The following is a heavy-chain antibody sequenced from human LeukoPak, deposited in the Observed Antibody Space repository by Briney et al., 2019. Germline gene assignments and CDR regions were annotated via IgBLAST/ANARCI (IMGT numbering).Heavy chain of an antibody. V-gene: IGHV1-69*05. Sequence: ASVKVSCKASGGTFSSYAISWVRQAPGQGLEWMGRIIPIFGTANYAQKFQGRVTITTDESTSTAYMELSSLRSEDTAGYYCAIGKVSYGYGDHLTVRYWGQGTLVTVSS. D-gene: IGHD5-18*01. CDR3: AIGKVSYGYGDHLTVRY. CDR1: GGTFSSYA. CDR2: IIPIFGTA. J-gene: IGHJ4*02.